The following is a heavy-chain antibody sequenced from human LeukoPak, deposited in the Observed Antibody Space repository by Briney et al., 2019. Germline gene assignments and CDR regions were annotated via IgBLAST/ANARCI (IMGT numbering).Heavy chain of an antibody. J-gene: IGHJ4*02. CDR2: ISSSSSYI. V-gene: IGHV3-21*01. Sequence: GGSLRLSRAASGFTFSDNAMNWVRQAPGKGLEWVSSISSSSSYIYYADSVKGRFTISRDNAKNSLYLQMNSLRAEDTAVYYCASLTDIEAGAVRYWGQGTLVTVSS. D-gene: IGHD1-26*01. CDR3: ASLTDIEAGAVRY. CDR1: GFTFSDNA.